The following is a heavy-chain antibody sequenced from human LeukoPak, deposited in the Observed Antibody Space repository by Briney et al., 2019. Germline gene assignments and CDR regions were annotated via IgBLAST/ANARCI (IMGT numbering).Heavy chain of an antibody. CDR2: IHFRGTV. Sequence: SETLSLTCTVSGASISGTSYYWTWTRHHPREGLEWLGFIHFRGTVYYNPSLISRLIISADTSKNQMSLKLSSVTAADTAVYYCAAGGDIAKGGNYWGQGTQVTVSS. J-gene: IGHJ4*02. CDR1: GASISGTSYY. V-gene: IGHV4-31*03. D-gene: IGHD5-18*01. CDR3: AAGGDIAKGGNY.